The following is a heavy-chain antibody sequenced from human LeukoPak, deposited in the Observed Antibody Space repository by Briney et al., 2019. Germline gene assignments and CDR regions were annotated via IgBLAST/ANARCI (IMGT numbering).Heavy chain of an antibody. Sequence: GASVKVSCKASGYTFTSYYMHWVRQAPGQGLEWMGIINPSGGSTSYAQKFQGRVTMTRDTSTSTVYMELSSLRSEDTAVYYCARERLDPLYSSSWYEGYNWFDPWGQGTLVTVSS. CDR1: GYTFTSYY. D-gene: IGHD6-13*01. J-gene: IGHJ5*02. CDR2: INPSGGST. CDR3: ARERLDPLYSSSWYEGYNWFDP. V-gene: IGHV1-46*01.